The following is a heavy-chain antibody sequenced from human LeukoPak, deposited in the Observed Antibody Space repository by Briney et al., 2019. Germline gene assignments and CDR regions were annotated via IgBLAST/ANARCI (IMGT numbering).Heavy chain of an antibody. V-gene: IGHV3-23*01. CDR3: AKDNSYGT. Sequence: GGSLRLPCAASEFTFTSYSMNWVRQAPGKGLEWVSAISGSGGSTYYADSVKGRFTISRDNSKNTLYLQMNSLRAEDTAVYYCAKDNSYGTWGQGTLVTVSS. CDR1: EFTFTSYS. CDR2: ISGSGGST. J-gene: IGHJ5*02. D-gene: IGHD5-18*01.